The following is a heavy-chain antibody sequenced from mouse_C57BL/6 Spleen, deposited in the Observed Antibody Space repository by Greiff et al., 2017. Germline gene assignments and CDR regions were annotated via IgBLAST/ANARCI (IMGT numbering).Heavy chain of an antibody. CDR2: ISSGGDYI. CDR1: GFTFSSYA. D-gene: IGHD1-1*01. V-gene: IGHV5-9-1*02. CDR3: TRDRHYGSSYDWYFDV. Sequence: EVHLVESGEGLVKPGGSLKLSCAASGFTFSSYAMSWVRQTPEKRLEWVAYISSGGDYIYYADTVKGRFTISRDNARNTLYLQMSSLKSEDTAMYYCTRDRHYGSSYDWYFDVWGTGTTVTVSS. J-gene: IGHJ1*03.